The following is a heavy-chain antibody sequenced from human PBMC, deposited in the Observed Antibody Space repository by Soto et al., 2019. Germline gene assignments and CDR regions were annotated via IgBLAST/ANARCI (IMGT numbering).Heavy chain of an antibody. V-gene: IGHV4-59*12. CDR3: ARGDCSGGSCYSVDI. Sequence: SETLSLTCTVSGGTISSYDWSWIRQTPGKGLEWIGYIYYSGSTNYNPSLKSRVTISVDKSKNQFSLKLSSVTAADTAVYYCARGDCSGGSCYSVDIWGQGTMVTVSS. CDR1: GGTISSYD. CDR2: IYYSGST. D-gene: IGHD2-15*01. J-gene: IGHJ3*02.